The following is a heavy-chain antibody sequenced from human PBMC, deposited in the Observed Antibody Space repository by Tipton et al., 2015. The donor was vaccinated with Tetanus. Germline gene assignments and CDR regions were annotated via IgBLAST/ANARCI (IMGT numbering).Heavy chain of an antibody. CDR1: GGSIDSGDYS. Sequence: TLSLTCAVSGGSIDSGDYSWSWIRQPPGKGLEWIGNIYQSGKIYYKASLRSRLTISVDTSKNQFSLKLTSVTAADTAVYYCARSNFAYSKKGAFDYWGQGTLVTVSS. D-gene: IGHD2-21*01. J-gene: IGHJ4*02. V-gene: IGHV4-30-2*02. CDR2: IYQSGKI. CDR3: ARSNFAYSKKGAFDY.